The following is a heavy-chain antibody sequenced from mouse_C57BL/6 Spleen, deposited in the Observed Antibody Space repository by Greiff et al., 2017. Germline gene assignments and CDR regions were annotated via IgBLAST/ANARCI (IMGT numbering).Heavy chain of an antibody. CDR2: ISSGSSTI. V-gene: IGHV5-17*01. CDR1: GFTFSDYG. D-gene: IGHD3-2*02. Sequence: EVKLVESGGGLVKPGGSLKLSCAASGFTFSDYGMHWVRQAPEKGLEWVAYISSGSSTIYYADTVKGRFTISRDNAKNTLSLQLTSLRSEDPAMYYCARPAQVYYYAMDYWGQGTSVTVSS. J-gene: IGHJ4*01. CDR3: ARPAQVYYYAMDY.